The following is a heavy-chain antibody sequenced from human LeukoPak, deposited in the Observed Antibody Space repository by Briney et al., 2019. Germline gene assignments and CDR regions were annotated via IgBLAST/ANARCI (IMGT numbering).Heavy chain of an antibody. CDR1: GGSISNDY. CDR3: ARIPAGRGRFDY. CDR2: IYYTGTT. J-gene: IGHJ4*02. V-gene: IGHV4-59*08. Sequence: PWETLSLTCTVSGGSISNDYWSWIRQPPGKGLEWIGYIYYTGTTNYNPSLKSRVTMSVDTSKNQFSLRLSSVTAADTAVYYCARIPAGRGRFDYCGQGTLVTVSS. D-gene: IGHD6-19*01.